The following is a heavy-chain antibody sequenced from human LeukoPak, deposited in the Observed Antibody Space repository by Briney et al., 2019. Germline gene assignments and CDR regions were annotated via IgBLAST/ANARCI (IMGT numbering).Heavy chain of an antibody. J-gene: IGHJ3*02. D-gene: IGHD6-6*01. CDR3: ASYSSSSLSAFDI. CDR2: IYYSGST. CDR1: GGSISSSSYY. Sequence: PSETLSLTCTVSGGSISSSSYYWGWIRQPPGKGLEWIGSIYYSGSTYYNPSLKSRVTISVDTSKNQFSLKLNSVTAADTAVHYCASYSSSSLSAFDIWGQGTMVTVSS. V-gene: IGHV4-39*07.